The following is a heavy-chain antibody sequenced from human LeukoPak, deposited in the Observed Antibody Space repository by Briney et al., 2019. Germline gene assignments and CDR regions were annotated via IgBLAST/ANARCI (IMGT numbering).Heavy chain of an antibody. D-gene: IGHD3-3*01. CDR1: GFSFSSYG. V-gene: IGHV3-33*08. Sequence: GGSLRLSCAASGFSFSSYGMHWVRQAPGKGLEWVAVIWYDGSNKYYADSVKGRFTISRDNSKNTLYLQMNSLRAEDTAVYYCARSGPGVYYFDYWGQGTLVTVSS. CDR3: ARSGPGVYYFDY. CDR2: IWYDGSNK. J-gene: IGHJ4*02.